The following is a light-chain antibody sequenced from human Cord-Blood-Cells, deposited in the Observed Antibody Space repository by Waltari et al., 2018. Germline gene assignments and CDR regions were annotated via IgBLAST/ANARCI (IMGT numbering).Light chain of an antibody. J-gene: IGKJ1*01. Sequence: DIQMTQSPSSLSASVGDRVTITCRASQRICSYLNWYQQKPGKATKLLIYAASCLKSGRPSRFSGSGSGTDFTRTISSLQPEYFATYYCQQSYSTPWTFGQGTKVEIK. CDR1: QRICSY. V-gene: IGKV1-39*01. CDR2: AAS. CDR3: QQSYSTPWT.